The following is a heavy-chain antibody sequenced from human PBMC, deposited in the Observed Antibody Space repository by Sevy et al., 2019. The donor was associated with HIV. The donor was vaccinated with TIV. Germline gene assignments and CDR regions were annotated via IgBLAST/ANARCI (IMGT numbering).Heavy chain of an antibody. CDR2: ILYSGST. V-gene: IGHV4-59*01. Sequence: SETLSLTCTVTGDSMNTYYWAWIRQPPGKSLEWVGYILYSGSTEYSPSLKSRVTMALDKSKNEGSLRLSSVTAADTAVYYCGRLVPGDNWFDPWGQGRLVTVSS. J-gene: IGHJ5*02. D-gene: IGHD2-8*02. CDR1: GDSMNTYY. CDR3: GRLVPGDNWFDP.